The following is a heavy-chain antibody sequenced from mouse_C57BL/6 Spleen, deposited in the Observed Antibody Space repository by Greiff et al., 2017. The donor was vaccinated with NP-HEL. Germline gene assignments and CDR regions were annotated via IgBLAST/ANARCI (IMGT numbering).Heavy chain of an antibody. V-gene: IGHV3-6*01. CDR3: AREVYDGYPYYAMDY. CDR2: ISYDGSN. Sequence: DVQLQESGPGLVKPSQSLSLTCSVTGYSITSGYYWNWIRQFPGNKLEWMGYISYDGSNNYNPSLKNRISITRDTSKNQFFLKLNSVTTEDTATYYCAREVYDGYPYYAMDYWGQGTSVTVSS. CDR1: GYSITSGYY. J-gene: IGHJ4*01. D-gene: IGHD2-3*01.